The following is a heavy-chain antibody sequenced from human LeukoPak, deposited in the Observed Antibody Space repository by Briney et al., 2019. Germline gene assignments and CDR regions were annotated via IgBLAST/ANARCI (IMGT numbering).Heavy chain of an antibody. Sequence: GGSLRLSCAASGFTFSSHAMSWVRQAPGKGLEWVAVLIGNGGSIYYADSVKGRFTISRDNSKNTLYLQMNSLRAEDTAVYYCARYSSSWRLNWFDPWGQGTLVTVSS. CDR3: ARYSSSWRLNWFDP. D-gene: IGHD6-13*01. J-gene: IGHJ5*02. V-gene: IGHV3-23*01. CDR2: LIGNGGSI. CDR1: GFTFSSHA.